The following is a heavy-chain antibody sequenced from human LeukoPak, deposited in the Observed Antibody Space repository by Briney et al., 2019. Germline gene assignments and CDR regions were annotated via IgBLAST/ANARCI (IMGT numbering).Heavy chain of an antibody. CDR1: GFTFSSYS. D-gene: IGHD1-26*01. CDR3: ARDLGGDYFDY. Sequence: GGSLRLSCAASGFTFSSYSMHWVRQAPGKGLEWVSSISSSSSYIYYADSVKGRFTISRDNAKNSLYLQMNSLRAEDTAVYYCARDLGGDYFDYWGQGTLVTVSS. J-gene: IGHJ4*02. CDR2: ISSSSSYI. V-gene: IGHV3-21*01.